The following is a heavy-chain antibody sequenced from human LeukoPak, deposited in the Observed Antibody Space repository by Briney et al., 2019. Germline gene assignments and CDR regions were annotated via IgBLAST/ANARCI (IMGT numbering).Heavy chain of an antibody. J-gene: IGHJ6*03. V-gene: IGHV4-59*01. D-gene: IGHD6-13*01. CDR3: ARGLWGSSWYAHYYYYMDV. CDR1: GGSISSYY. Sequence: SETLSLTCTVSGGSISSYYWSWIRQPPGKGLEWIGYIYYSGSTNYNPSLKSRVTISVDTSKNQFSLKLSSVTAADTAVYYCARGLWGSSWYAHYYYYMDVWGKGTTVTISS. CDR2: IYYSGST.